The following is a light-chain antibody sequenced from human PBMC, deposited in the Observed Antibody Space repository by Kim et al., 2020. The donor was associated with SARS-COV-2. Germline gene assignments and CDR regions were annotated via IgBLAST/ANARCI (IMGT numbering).Light chain of an antibody. CDR1: QSVSSSY. CDR2: GAS. Sequence: EMVLTQSQGTLSLSPGERATLSCRASQSVSSSYLAWYQQKPGQAPRLLIYGASSRATDIPDRFSGSGSGTDFTLTISRLEHEDLAVYYCQQYGSSPTWTFGQGTKVDIK. J-gene: IGKJ1*01. CDR3: QQYGSSPTWT. V-gene: IGKV3-20*01.